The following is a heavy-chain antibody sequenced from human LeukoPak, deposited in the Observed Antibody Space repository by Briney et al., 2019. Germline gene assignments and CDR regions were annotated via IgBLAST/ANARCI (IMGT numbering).Heavy chain of an antibody. J-gene: IGHJ5*02. CDR2: FDPEDGET. CDR1: GYTLTELS. CDR3: ATVFVDMVRGVIAGFDP. Sequence: ASVKVSCKVSGYTLTELSMHWVRRAPGKGLEWMGGFDPEDGETIYAQKFQGRVTMTEDTSTDTAYMELSSLRSEDTAVYYCATVFVDMVRGVIAGFDPWGQGTLVTVSS. D-gene: IGHD3-10*01. V-gene: IGHV1-24*01.